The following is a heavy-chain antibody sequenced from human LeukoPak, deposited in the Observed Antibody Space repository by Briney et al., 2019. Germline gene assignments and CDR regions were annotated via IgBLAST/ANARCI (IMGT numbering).Heavy chain of an antibody. V-gene: IGHV4-38-2*02. D-gene: IGHD3-22*01. CDR2: IYTSGST. J-gene: IGHJ4*02. CDR1: GYSISSGYY. CDR3: ARDRHNYYDSSGYLY. Sequence: SETLSLTCTVSGYSISSGYYWGWIRQPPGKGLEWIGSIYTSGSTNYNPSLKSRVTISVDKSKNQFSLKLSSVTAADTAAYYCARDRHNYYDSSGYLYWGQGTQVTVSS.